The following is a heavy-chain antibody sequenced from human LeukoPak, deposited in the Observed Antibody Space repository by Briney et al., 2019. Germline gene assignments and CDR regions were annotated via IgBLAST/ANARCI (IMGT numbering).Heavy chain of an antibody. CDR3: TRLSNGLPADY. J-gene: IGHJ4*02. CDR2: IYYSGNT. V-gene: IGHV4-39*01. D-gene: IGHD2-8*01. CDR1: GGSITSTDHH. Sequence: PSETLSLTCTVSGGSITSTDHHWGWIRQPPGKGLEWVGCIYYSGNTYYNPSLKSRVTISVDTSRNQFFLKLPSVSSADTAVYYCTRLSNGLPADYWGQGTLVTVSS.